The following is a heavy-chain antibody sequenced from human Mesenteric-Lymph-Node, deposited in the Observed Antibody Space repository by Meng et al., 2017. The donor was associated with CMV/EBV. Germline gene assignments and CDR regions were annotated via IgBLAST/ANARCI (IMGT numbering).Heavy chain of an antibody. Sequence: GESLKISCAASGFIFSNYAMTWVRQAPGKGLEWVSVIYAGGITTYYADSVKGRFTISRDNSKNTLYLQMNSLRAEDTAFYYCARDATYEVAYWGQGTLVTVSS. CDR2: IYAGGITT. CDR1: GFIFSNYA. D-gene: IGHD3-22*01. J-gene: IGHJ4*02. CDR3: ARDATYEVAY. V-gene: IGHV3-23*03.